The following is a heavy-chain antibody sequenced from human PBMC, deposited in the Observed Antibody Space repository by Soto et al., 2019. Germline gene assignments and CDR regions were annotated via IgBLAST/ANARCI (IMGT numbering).Heavy chain of an antibody. J-gene: IGHJ6*02. V-gene: IGHV1-69*06. Sequence: AASVKVSCKASGGTFSSYAISWVRQAPGQGLEWMGGIIPIFGTANYAQKFQGRVTITADKSTSTAYMELSSLRSEDTVVYYCARVDYDILTGYYPLYYGMDVWGQGTTVTVSS. CDR3: ARVDYDILTGYYPLYYGMDV. D-gene: IGHD3-9*01. CDR1: GGTFSSYA. CDR2: IIPIFGTA.